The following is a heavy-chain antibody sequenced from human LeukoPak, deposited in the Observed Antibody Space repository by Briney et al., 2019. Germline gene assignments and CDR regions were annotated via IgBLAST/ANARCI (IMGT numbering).Heavy chain of an antibody. V-gene: IGHV4-30-2*06. CDR2: FSQGGST. J-gene: IGHJ4*02. D-gene: IGHD1-7*01. CDR1: DASIRNGVPT. CDR3: ARGVRNKNGTYANY. Sequence: SETLCLTCAVSDASIRNGVPTWNWIRQSPGTGLEWIGYFSQGGSTYYNPFLRSRVTSSVDTAKRQFFLRLTALTAAARAFIYYARGVRNKNGTYANYWGQGTLVTVTS.